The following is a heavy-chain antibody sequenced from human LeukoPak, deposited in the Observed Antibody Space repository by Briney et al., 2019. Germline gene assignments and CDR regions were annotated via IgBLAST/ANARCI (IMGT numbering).Heavy chain of an antibody. Sequence: SETLSLTCAVYGGSFSGYYWSWIRQPPGKGLEWIGEINHSGSTNYNPSLKSRVTISVDTSKNQFSLKLSSVSAADTAVYYCAGIPDWFDPWGQGTLVTVSS. CDR2: INHSGST. CDR1: GGSFSGYY. CDR3: AGIPDWFDP. J-gene: IGHJ5*02. V-gene: IGHV4-34*01.